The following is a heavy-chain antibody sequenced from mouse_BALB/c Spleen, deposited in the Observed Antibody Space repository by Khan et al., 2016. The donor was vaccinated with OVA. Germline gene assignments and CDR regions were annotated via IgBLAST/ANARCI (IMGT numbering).Heavy chain of an antibody. CDR2: IDPFNGGT. Sequence: LQESGPELMKPGASVKISCKASGYSFSNYYIHWVKQSHGQSLEWIGYIDPFNGGTTYNQKFKGTATLTVDKSSSTAYMNLSSLTSEDSAVYYGTRLGTTGWFTYWGQGTLVTVSA. J-gene: IGHJ3*01. CDR3: TRLGTTGWFTY. V-gene: IGHV1S135*01. CDR1: GYSFSNYY. D-gene: IGHD2-13*01.